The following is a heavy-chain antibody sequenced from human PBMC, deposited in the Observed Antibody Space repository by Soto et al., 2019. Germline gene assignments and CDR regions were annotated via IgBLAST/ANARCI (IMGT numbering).Heavy chain of an antibody. CDR2: ISGSGSST. CDR1: GFTFSNYA. J-gene: IGHJ4*02. CDR3: AKVTQWELLGFYFDF. Sequence: PGESLKISCAASGFTFSNYAMSWVRQAPGKGLEWVSSISGSGSSTFYADSVKGRFTISSDNANNTLYLQLNSLRAEDAAVYYCAKVTQWELLGFYFDFWGQGTLVTVSS. V-gene: IGHV3-23*01. D-gene: IGHD1-26*01.